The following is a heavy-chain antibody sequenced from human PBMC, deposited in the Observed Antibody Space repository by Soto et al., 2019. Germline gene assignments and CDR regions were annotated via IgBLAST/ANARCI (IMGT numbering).Heavy chain of an antibody. CDR1: GGSISSYY. V-gene: IGHV4-59*01. D-gene: IGHD4-17*01. Sequence: QVQLQESGPGLVEPSETLSLTCTVSGGSISSYYWSWIRQPPGKGLEWIGYIYYSGSTNYNPSLKSRVTISVDTSKNQFSLKLSSVTAADTAVYYCAREEGYGGNSGYFDYWGQGTLVTVSS. CDR3: AREEGYGGNSGYFDY. CDR2: IYYSGST. J-gene: IGHJ4*02.